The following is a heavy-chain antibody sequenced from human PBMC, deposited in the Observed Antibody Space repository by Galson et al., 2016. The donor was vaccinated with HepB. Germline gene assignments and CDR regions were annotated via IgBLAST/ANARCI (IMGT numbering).Heavy chain of an antibody. Sequence: SVKVSCKASGYIFSSYMHWVRQAPGQGLEWMGIINPSGGSTSYAQKFQDRVTMTRDTSTSTVYMELISLRSEDTAVYFCARDEGDCSGGSCYKSAFDIWGQGTMVTVSS. CDR1: GYIFSSY. V-gene: IGHV1-46*01. CDR2: INPSGGST. CDR3: ARDEGDCSGGSCYKSAFDI. J-gene: IGHJ3*02. D-gene: IGHD2-15*01.